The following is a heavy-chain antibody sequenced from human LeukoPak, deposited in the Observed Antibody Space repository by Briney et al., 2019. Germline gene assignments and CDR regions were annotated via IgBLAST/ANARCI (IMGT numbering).Heavy chain of an antibody. CDR2: INHSGST. CDR1: GGSFGGYY. V-gene: IGHV4-34*01. J-gene: IGHJ3*02. D-gene: IGHD1-26*01. Sequence: SETLSLTCAVYGGSFGGYYWSWIRQPPGKGLEWIGEINHSGSTNYNPSLKSRVTISVDTSKNQFSLKLSSVTAADTAVYYCARGRGTGVGARDAFDIWGQGTMVTVSS. CDR3: ARGRGTGVGARDAFDI.